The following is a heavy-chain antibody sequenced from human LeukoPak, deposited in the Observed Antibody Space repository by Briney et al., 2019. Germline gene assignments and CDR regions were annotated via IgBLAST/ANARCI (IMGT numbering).Heavy chain of an antibody. J-gene: IGHJ4*02. CDR2: IYYSGTT. D-gene: IGHD3/OR15-3a*01. Sequence: PSGTLSLTCAVSGGSISSGVSINSSSYYWGWIRQPPGKGLEWIGSIYYSGTTNYNPSLKSRVTISIDTSKNQFSLKLSSVIAADTAVYYCARDPDFWTGYYYFDSWGQGTLVTVSS. CDR1: GGSISSGVSINSSSYY. CDR3: ARDPDFWTGYYYFDS. V-gene: IGHV4-39*07.